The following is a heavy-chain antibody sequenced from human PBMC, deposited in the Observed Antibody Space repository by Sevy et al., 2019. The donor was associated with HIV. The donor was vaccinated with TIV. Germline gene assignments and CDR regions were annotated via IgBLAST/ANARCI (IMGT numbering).Heavy chain of an antibody. Sequence: GGSLRLSCAASGFTVSSNYMSWVRQAPGKGLEWVSVIYSGGSTYYADSGKGRFTISRDNSKNTLYLQMNSLRAEDTAVYYCAREVVVPAENKKAGMDVWGQGTTVTVSS. CDR2: IYSGGST. J-gene: IGHJ6*02. V-gene: IGHV3-53*01. CDR3: AREVVVPAENKKAGMDV. CDR1: GFTVSSNY. D-gene: IGHD2-2*01.